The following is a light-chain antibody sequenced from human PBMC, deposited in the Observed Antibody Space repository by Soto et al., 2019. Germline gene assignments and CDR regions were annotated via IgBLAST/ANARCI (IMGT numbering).Light chain of an antibody. V-gene: IGKV3-20*01. CDR1: QSVSSSY. CDR3: QQYGSSSFT. CDR2: ATS. J-gene: IGKJ2*01. Sequence: EIVLTQSPGTLSLSSGERATLSCRASQSVSSSYLAWYQQKPGQAPRLLVYATSSRATGIPDRFSCSGSGTDFTLTISRLEPEDFAVYYCQQYGSSSFTFGQGTKLEIK.